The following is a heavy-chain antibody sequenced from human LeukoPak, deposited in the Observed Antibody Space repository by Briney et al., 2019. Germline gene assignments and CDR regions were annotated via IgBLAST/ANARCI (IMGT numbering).Heavy chain of an antibody. CDR3: ARTSLVATTHFDY. Sequence: GGSLSLSCGASGFTVKNNYMNWVRQAPGKGLEWVSGIYGDGSTYYADFVKGRFTISRDSSKNTLYLQMNSLRAEDTAVYYCARTSLVATTHFDYWGEGTPVSPSS. J-gene: IGHJ4*02. V-gene: IGHV3-53*01. D-gene: IGHD1-26*01. CDR1: GFTVKNNY. CDR2: IYGDGST.